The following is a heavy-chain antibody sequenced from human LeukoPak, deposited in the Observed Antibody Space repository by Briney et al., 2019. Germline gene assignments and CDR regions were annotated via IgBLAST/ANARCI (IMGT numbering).Heavy chain of an antibody. J-gene: IGHJ4*02. D-gene: IGHD2-2*01. CDR1: GYSISSGYY. V-gene: IGHV4-38-2*02. CDR3: ARDTFLAHCPGTSCRGLDY. CDR2: IYHSGST. Sequence: SETLSLTCAVSGYSISSGYYWGWIRQPPGKGLEWIGSIYHSGSTYYNPSLKSRVTISVDTSKNQFSLRLISVTAADTAVYYCARDTFLAHCPGTSCRGLDYWGPGTLVTVSS.